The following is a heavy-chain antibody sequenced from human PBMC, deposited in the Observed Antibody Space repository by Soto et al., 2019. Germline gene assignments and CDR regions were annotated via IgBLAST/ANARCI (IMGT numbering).Heavy chain of an antibody. D-gene: IGHD3-10*01. Sequence: SETLSLTCTVSGGSISNYYWSWIRQPPGKGLEWIGYIYYSGSTNYNPSLESRVTISVDTSKNQFSLKLSSVTAADTAVYYCARRGGGFRDLLYYYYYGLDVWGQGTTVTVSS. J-gene: IGHJ6*02. V-gene: IGHV4-59*08. CDR3: ARRGGGFRDLLYYYYYGLDV. CDR2: IYYSGST. CDR1: GGSISNYY.